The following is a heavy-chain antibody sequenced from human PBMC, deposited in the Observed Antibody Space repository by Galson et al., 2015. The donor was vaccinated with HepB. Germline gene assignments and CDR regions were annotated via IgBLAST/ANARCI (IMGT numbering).Heavy chain of an antibody. Sequence: SLRLSCAASGFKFYNSTMHWLRQAPGKRLEYVSSISSNGGDTWYADSVKGRFTISRDNSKNTLYVQMNTLRPEDTAVYYCSSEASHVWGQGTMVIVAS. V-gene: IGHV3-64*05. CDR3: SSEASHV. J-gene: IGHJ3*01. CDR2: ISSNGGDT. CDR1: GFKFYNST.